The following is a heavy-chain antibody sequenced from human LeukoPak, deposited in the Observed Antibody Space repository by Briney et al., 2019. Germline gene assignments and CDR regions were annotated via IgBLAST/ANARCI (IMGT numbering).Heavy chain of an antibody. CDR2: ISGSGGST. CDR3: AKDGLPRDPTVEAAADHTPG. J-gene: IGHJ4*02. D-gene: IGHD6-13*01. Sequence: PGGSLRLSCAASGFTFSSYAMSWVRQAPGKGLEWVSAISGSGGSTYYADSVKGRFTISRDNSKNTLYLQMNSLRAEDTAVYYCAKDGLPRDPTVEAAADHTPGWGQGTLVTVSS. CDR1: GFTFSSYA. V-gene: IGHV3-23*01.